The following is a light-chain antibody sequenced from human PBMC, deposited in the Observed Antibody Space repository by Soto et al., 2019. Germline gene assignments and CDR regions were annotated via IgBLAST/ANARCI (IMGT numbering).Light chain of an antibody. V-gene: IGKV1-33*01. J-gene: IGKJ2*01. CDR2: DGS. Sequence: DIQLTQSPSSLSASVGDRVTITCQASQDIKNFLNWYQQKPGKAPKLLIYDGSSLETGVPSRFSGSGSETDFTFAISSLQPEDIATYYCQQYDDLPYTFGRGTKLEI. CDR1: QDIKNF. CDR3: QQYDDLPYT.